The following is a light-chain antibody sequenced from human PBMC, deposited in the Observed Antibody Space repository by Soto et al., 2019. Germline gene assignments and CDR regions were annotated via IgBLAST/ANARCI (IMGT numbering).Light chain of an antibody. V-gene: IGLV2-14*03. CDR1: SSDVGGYNY. Sequence: QSALTQPASVSGSPGQSITISCTGTSSDVGGYNYVSWYQQHPGKAPKLMIYDVSNRPSGVSNRFSGSKSGNTASLTISGLQAEDEADYYCNSYTSSSTLVLGGWTKLPVL. CDR3: NSYTSSSTLV. J-gene: IGLJ2*01. CDR2: DVS.